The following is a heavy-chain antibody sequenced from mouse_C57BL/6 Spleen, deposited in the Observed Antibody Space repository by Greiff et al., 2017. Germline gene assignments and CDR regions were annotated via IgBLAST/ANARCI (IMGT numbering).Heavy chain of an antibody. Sequence: VKLQESGAELARPGASVKMSCKASGYTFTSYTMPWVKQRPGQGLEWIGYINPSSGYTKYNQKFKDKATMTADKSSSTSYMQLSSLTSEDSAVYYCARAFDGYYPFWGQGTTLTVAS. D-gene: IGHD2-3*01. V-gene: IGHV1-4*01. J-gene: IGHJ2*01. CDR3: ARAFDGYYPF. CDR1: GYTFTSYT. CDR2: INPSSGYT.